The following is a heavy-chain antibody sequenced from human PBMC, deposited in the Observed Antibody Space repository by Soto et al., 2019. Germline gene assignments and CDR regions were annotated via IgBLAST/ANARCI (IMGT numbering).Heavy chain of an antibody. V-gene: IGHV4-39*01. Sequence: QLQLQESRPGLVKPSETLSLTCTVSGGSISSSSSYWGWMRQPPGKGLEWIGYIYYSGSTNYNPSLQSRVTISVDTSKNQFSLQLNPVTAADTAVYYCARQPRGAVTVTSVIIWFDPWGQGALVSVSS. D-gene: IGHD4-17*01. J-gene: IGHJ5*02. CDR2: IYYSGST. CDR3: ARQPRGAVTVTSVIIWFDP. CDR1: GGSISSSSSY.